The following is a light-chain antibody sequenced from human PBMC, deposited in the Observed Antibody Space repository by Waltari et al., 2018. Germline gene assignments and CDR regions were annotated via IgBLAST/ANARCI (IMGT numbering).Light chain of an antibody. V-gene: IGKV1-39*01. CDR3: QQSYITPRT. CDR2: GAS. J-gene: IGKJ1*01. CDR1: QSISSF. Sequence: DIQMTQSPSSLSASVGDRVTLTCRASQSISSFLSWYQQKPGEAPSLLIYGASTLQSGAPSRFSGSASGTDFTLTISSLQPEDFATYYCQQSYITPRTFGPGTKVEIK.